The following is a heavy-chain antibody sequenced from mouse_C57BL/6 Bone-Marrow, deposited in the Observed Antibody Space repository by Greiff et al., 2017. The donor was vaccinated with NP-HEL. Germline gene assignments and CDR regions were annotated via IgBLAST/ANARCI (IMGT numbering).Heavy chain of an antibody. Sequence: EVKLMESGGGLVQPGGSLKLSCAASGFTFSDYYMYWVRQTPEKRLEWVAYISNGGGSTYYPDTVKGRFTISRDNAKNTLYLQMSRLKSEDTAMYYCARGLEAYWGQGTLVTVSA. D-gene: IGHD2-4*01. CDR1: GFTFSDYY. J-gene: IGHJ3*01. V-gene: IGHV5-12*01. CDR3: ARGLEAY. CDR2: ISNGGGST.